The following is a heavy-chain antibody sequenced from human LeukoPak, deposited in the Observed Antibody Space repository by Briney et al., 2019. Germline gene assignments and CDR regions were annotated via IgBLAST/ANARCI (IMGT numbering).Heavy chain of an antibody. CDR2: ISGSGGST. Sequence: GGSLRLSCAASGFTFSNYAMSWVRQAPGKGLEWVSAISGSGGSTYYADFVKGRFNISRDNSKHTLYLQMNSLRAEDTAVYYCASTIFGVVITPDYWGQGTLVTVSS. J-gene: IGHJ4*02. CDR3: ASTIFGVVITPDY. CDR1: GFTFSNYA. V-gene: IGHV3-23*01. D-gene: IGHD3-3*01.